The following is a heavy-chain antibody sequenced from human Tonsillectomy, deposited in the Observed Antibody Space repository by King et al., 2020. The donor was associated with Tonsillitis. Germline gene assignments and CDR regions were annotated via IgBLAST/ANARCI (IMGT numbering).Heavy chain of an antibody. CDR2: IYYSGST. D-gene: IGHD3-22*01. CDR3: ARGSRLGIYSFDY. V-gene: IGHV4-39*01. CDR1: GGSISSSSYY. Sequence: LQLQESGPGLVKPSETLSLTCTVSGGSISSSSYYWGWIRQPPGKGLEWIGSIYYSGSTYYNPSLKSRVTMSVDTSNNQFSLKLSSVTAADTAVYYCARGSRLGIYSFDYWGQGTLVPVSS. J-gene: IGHJ4*02.